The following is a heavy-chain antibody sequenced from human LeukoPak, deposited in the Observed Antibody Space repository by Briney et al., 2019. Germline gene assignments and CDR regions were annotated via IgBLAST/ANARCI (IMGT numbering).Heavy chain of an antibody. V-gene: IGHV3-43*02. CDR1: GLTVRKCA. CDR3: AKDGGRGRSGWGYFEK. D-gene: IGHD3-3*01. J-gene: IGHJ4*02. CDR2: ISVDCCST. Sequence: GGSLTLSCGPSGLTVRKCAMRWVRQPPGRGLEWVSVISVDCCSTYYAHSVKGRFTISRDHSENSLYLQMNSLRAEDTAWYHCAKDGGRGRSGWGYFEKWGEGTLVTVST.